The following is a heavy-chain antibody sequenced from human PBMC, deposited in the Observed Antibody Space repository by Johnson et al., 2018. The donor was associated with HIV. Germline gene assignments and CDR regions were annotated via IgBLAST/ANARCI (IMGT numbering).Heavy chain of an antibody. CDR2: IWYDGSNK. Sequence: QVQLVESGGGLVQPGGSLRLSCAASGFTFSRYGMHWVRQAPGKGLEWVAVIWYDGSNKYYADSVKGRFTISRDNAKNTLYLEMKSLRADDTAVYYCVRDDYAFHIWGQGTMVTVSS. CDR3: VRDDYAFHI. CDR1: GFTFSRYG. D-gene: IGHD2-21*02. V-gene: IGHV3-33*01. J-gene: IGHJ3*02.